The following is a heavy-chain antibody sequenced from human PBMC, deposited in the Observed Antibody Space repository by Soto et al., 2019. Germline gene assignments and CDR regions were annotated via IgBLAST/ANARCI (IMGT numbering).Heavy chain of an antibody. CDR3: ARIAVAGTYCYYSYGMDV. V-gene: IGHV5-51*01. J-gene: IGHJ6*02. Sequence: PREYLKISCKGSVYSFTSYWIGWVRQMPGKGLEWMGIIYPGDSDTRYSPSFQGQVTISADKSISTAYLQWSSLKASDTAMYYCARIAVAGTYCYYSYGMDVRGQGSTAIVSS. CDR1: VYSFTSYW. CDR2: IYPGDSDT. D-gene: IGHD6-19*01.